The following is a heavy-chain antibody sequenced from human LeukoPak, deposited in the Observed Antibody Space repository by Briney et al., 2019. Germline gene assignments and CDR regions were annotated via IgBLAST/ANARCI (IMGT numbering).Heavy chain of an antibody. CDR1: GGSISSYY. CDR2: IYTSGST. J-gene: IGHJ6*03. V-gene: IGHV4-4*07. D-gene: IGHD2-2*02. CDR3: AREGHYCSSTSCYTGHYYYYYYMDV. Sequence: SETLSLTCTVSGGSISSYYWSWIRQPAGKGLEWIGRIYTSGSTNYNPSLKSRVTMSVDTSKNQFSLKLSSVTAADTAVYYCAREGHYCSSTSCYTGHYYYYYYMDVWGKGTTVTVSS.